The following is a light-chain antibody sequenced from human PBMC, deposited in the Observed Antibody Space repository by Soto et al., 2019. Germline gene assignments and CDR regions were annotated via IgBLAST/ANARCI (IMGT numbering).Light chain of an antibody. CDR1: RSDVGGYNY. V-gene: IGLV2-8*01. CDR3: SSYAGGPYV. Sequence: QSALTQPPSASGSPGQSVTISCTGTRSDVGGYNYVSWYQQHPGKAPKLMISEVNKRPSGVPDRFSGSKSGNTASLTVSGLQAEDEADYYCSSYAGGPYVFGTGTKLTVL. J-gene: IGLJ1*01. CDR2: EVN.